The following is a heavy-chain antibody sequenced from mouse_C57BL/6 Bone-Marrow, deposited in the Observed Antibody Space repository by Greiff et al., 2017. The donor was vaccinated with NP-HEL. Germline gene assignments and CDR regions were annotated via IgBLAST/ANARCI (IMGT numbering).Heavy chain of an antibody. Sequence: EVHLVESGGGLVQPGGSLKLSCAASGFTFSDYYMYWVRQTPEKRLEWVAYISNGGGSTYYPDTVKGRFTISRDNAKNTLYLQMSRLKSEDTAMYYCARRRGLTAMDYWGQGTSVTVSS. V-gene: IGHV5-12*01. CDR1: GFTFSDYY. CDR3: ARRRGLTAMDY. D-gene: IGHD1-3*01. CDR2: ISNGGGST. J-gene: IGHJ4*01.